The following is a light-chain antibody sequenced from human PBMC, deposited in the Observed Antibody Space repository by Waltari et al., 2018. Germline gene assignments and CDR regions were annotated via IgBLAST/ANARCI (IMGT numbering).Light chain of an antibody. V-gene: IGLV2-11*01. CDR2: DVN. J-gene: IGLJ2*01. Sequence: SALTQPRPVSGSPGPSATIPCTGTSRSVCGYNFVSWYQQHPGKAPKFMIYDVNKRPSGVPDRFSGSKSGNTASLTISGLQAEDEADYYCCSYAGSYTFVFGGGTKLTVL. CDR1: SRSVCGYNF. CDR3: CSYAGSYTFV.